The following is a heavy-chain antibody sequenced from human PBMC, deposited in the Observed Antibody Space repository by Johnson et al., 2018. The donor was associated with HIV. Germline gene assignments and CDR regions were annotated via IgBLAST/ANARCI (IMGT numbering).Heavy chain of an antibody. CDR1: GFTFSSYG. D-gene: IGHD3-22*01. J-gene: IGHJ3*02. Sequence: VQLVEFGGGVVQPGGSLRLSCAASGFTFSSYGMHWVRQAPGKGLEWVTFISNDGSNKYYADSVRGRFTISRDNSKNTLYLQMNSLRAEDTAVYYCARGGARSSGYYSAFDIWGQGTMVTVSS. CDR2: ISNDGSNK. CDR3: ARGGARSSGYYSAFDI. V-gene: IGHV3-30*19.